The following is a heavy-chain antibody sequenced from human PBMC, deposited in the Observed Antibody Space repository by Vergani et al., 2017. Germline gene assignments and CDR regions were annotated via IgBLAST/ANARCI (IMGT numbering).Heavy chain of an antibody. CDR1: GYTFTSYD. D-gene: IGHD3-10*01. V-gene: IGHV1-46*01. Sequence: QVQLVQSGAEVKKPGASVKVSCKASGYTFTSYDINWVRQAPGQGLEWMGIINPSGGSTSYAQKFQGRVTMTRDTSTSTVYRGLSSLRSEDTAVYYCARARYYYGSGSLGYWGQGSLVTVSS. CDR2: INPSGGST. CDR3: ARARYYYGSGSLGY. J-gene: IGHJ4*02.